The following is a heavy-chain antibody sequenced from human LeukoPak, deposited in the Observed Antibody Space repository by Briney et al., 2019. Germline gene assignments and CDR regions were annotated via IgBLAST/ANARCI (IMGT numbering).Heavy chain of an antibody. V-gene: IGHV3-23*01. J-gene: IGHJ4*02. CDR3: AKARAGDITAAFNY. Sequence: GGSLRLSCAASGFIFSNYAMSWVRQAPGKGLEWVSGISASGGNPYYADSVKVRFTISRDNSENTLNLQMNSLRAEDTAVYYCAKARAGDITAAFNYWGQGTLVTVSS. CDR2: ISASGGNP. D-gene: IGHD6-13*01. CDR1: GFIFSNYA.